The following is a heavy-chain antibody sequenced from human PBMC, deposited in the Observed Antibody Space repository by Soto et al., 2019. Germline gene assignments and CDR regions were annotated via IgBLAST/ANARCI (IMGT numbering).Heavy chain of an antibody. CDR1: GFNFIRKY. D-gene: IGHD5-12*01. CDR2: ISNDGSDK. CDR3: ARAPRGFSAYDASLQIDS. Sequence: VQLVESGGGLIQPGGSLRLSCAASGFNFIRKYMIWVRQAPGKGLKWVAVISNDGSDKYYADSVKGRFTISRENSKKTLFLQMNSLRPEDTAVYYCARAPRGFSAYDASLQIDSWGQGTLVTVSS. J-gene: IGHJ4*02. V-gene: IGHV3-30*03.